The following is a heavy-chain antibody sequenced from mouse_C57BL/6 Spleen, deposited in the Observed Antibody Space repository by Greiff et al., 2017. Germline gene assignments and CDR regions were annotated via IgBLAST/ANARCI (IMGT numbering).Heavy chain of an antibody. CDR2: INPSTGGT. J-gene: IGHJ3*01. Sequence: EVQLQESGPELVKPGASVKISCKASGYSSTGYYMNWVKQSPEKSLEWIGEINPSTGGTTYNQKFKAKATLTVDKSSSTAYMQLKSLTSEDSAVYYCARDGYYGAYWGQGTLVTVSA. CDR3: ARDGYYGAY. D-gene: IGHD2-3*01. V-gene: IGHV1-42*01. CDR1: GYSSTGYY.